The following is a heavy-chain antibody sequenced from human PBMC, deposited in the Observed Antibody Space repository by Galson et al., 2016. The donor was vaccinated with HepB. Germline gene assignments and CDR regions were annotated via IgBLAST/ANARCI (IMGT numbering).Heavy chain of an antibody. V-gene: IGHV3-23*01. CDR1: GFIFSTYA. D-gene: IGHD6-19*01. J-gene: IGHJ3*02. CDR2: IRGSGGGI. Sequence: SLRLSCAGSGFIFSTYAMSWVRQAPGKGLEWVSSIRGSGGGIDYADSVKGRFTISRDNSKNTLYLQMSSLRAEDTAVYYCAKSQPGYSSGWYTLPIDAFDIWGQGTMVTVSS. CDR3: AKSQPGYSSGWYTLPIDAFDI.